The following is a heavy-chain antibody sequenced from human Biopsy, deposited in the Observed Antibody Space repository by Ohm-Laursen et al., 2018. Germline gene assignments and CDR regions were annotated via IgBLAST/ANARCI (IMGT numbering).Heavy chain of an antibody. CDR3: ARESPLRLGVCGAIRCFKEVFGMDV. Sequence: GASLKISCKASGYNFGNYYINWVRKVPGQGLEWLGVVNPVAEATMYAQKFQDRITLTRDASTNTVYMDLTSLTSEDTAVYYCARESPLRLGVCGAIRCFKEVFGMDVWGQGTTVIVSS. J-gene: IGHJ6*02. V-gene: IGHV1-46*01. CDR2: VNPVAEAT. D-gene: IGHD2-21*01. CDR1: GYNFGNYY.